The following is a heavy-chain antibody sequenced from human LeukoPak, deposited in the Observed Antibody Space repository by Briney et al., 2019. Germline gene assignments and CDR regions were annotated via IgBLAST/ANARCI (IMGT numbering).Heavy chain of an antibody. CDR1: GFTFSSYW. Sequence: GGSLRLSCAASGFTFSSYWMSWVRQAPGKGLEWVANIKQDGSEKYYVDSVKGRFTISRDNAKNSLYLQMNSLRAEDTAVYYCARDPSIVGATRDYYYYYGMDVWGQGTTVTVSS. D-gene: IGHD1-26*01. CDR2: IKQDGSEK. J-gene: IGHJ6*02. V-gene: IGHV3-7*01. CDR3: ARDPSIVGATRDYYYYYGMDV.